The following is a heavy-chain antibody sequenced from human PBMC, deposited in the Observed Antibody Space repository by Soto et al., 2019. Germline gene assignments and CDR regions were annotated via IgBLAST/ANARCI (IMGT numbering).Heavy chain of an antibody. D-gene: IGHD3-3*01. Sequence: SVKVSCKASGGSFGKSAINWVRQTPGQGLEWLGGFIPVYRTLNYAQKFQGRVTITADESTGTAYMTLSSLASDDTAVYYCATEVIWIGYFTVDSWGQGTRVTVSS. CDR2: FIPVYRTL. CDR3: ATEVIWIGYFTVDS. V-gene: IGHV1-69*13. J-gene: IGHJ4*02. CDR1: GGSFGKSA.